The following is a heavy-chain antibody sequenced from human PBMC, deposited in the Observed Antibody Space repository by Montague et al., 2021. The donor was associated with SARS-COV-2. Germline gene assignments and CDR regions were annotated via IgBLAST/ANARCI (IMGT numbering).Heavy chain of an antibody. J-gene: IGHJ3*02. CDR3: AKGGRHPRDPFDI. D-gene: IGHD1-26*01. CDR1: GFTSSSHA. V-gene: IGHV3-23*01. CDR2: ISGDDDVT. Sequence: SLRLSCAASGFTSSSHAMTWVRHTPGKGLEWVSSISGDDDVTYHADSVRGRFTISRDNSKNTLYMEMNDLRVEDTALYYCAKGGRHPRDPFDIWGQGTTVSVSA.